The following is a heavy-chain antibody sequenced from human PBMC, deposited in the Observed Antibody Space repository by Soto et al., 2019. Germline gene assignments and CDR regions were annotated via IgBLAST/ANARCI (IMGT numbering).Heavy chain of an antibody. CDR1: GYSFTSYD. CDR3: ARGGFYSAYRVNAFDI. J-gene: IGHJ3*02. D-gene: IGHD5-12*01. Sequence: GASVKVSCKAAGYSFTSYDINWVRQATGQGLEWMGWMNPYSGNRGYAQKFQGRVTMTWNTSTSTAYMELSSLRSEDTAVYYCARGGFYSAYRVNAFDIWGQGTRVTVSS. V-gene: IGHV1-8*01. CDR2: MNPYSGNR.